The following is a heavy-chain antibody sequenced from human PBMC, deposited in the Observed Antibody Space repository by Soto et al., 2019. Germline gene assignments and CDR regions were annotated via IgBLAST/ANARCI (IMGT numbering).Heavy chain of an antibody. D-gene: IGHD2-15*01. J-gene: IGHJ4*01. CDR1: GSTFSSYG. CDR2: ISYDGNNK. CDR3: APWPGGSDDY. V-gene: IGHV3-30*03. Sequence: QVQLVESGGGVVQPGRSLRLSCAASGSTFSSYGMHWVRQAPGKGLEWVAVISYDGNNKYYADSVKGRFTISRDNSKNTRDLQINSLGAEDTAGHHCAPWPGGSDDYWAHGTLVTVSS.